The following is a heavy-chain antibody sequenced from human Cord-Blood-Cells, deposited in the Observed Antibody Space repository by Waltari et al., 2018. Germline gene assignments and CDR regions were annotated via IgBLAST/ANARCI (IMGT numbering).Heavy chain of an antibody. J-gene: IGHJ4*02. D-gene: IGHD3-3*01. CDR1: GYTFTSYA. Sequence: QVQLVQSGAEVKKPGASVKVSCKASGYTFTSYAMHWVRQAPGQRLEGMGWINAGNGNTKYSQKFQGRVTITRDTSASTAYMELSSLRSEDTAVYYCARVARFLEWLLYFDYWGQGTLVTVSS. CDR2: INAGNGNT. V-gene: IGHV1-3*01. CDR3: ARVARFLEWLLYFDY.